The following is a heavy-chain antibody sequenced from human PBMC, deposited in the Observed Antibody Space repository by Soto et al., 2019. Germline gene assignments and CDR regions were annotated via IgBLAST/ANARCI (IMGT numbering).Heavy chain of an antibody. CDR1: GYTFTDYD. CDR2: MNPNSGET. Sequence: QAQLVQSGAEVKKPGASVKVSCKTSGYTFTDYDINWVRQATGPGLEWIGWMNPNSGETGYAQKFQGRVTMTRSASLSTAYLELSSLRSEDTAVYYCARVAVAARPRWYNWFDPWGQGTLVTVSS. CDR3: ARVAVAARPRWYNWFDP. J-gene: IGHJ5*02. V-gene: IGHV1-8*01. D-gene: IGHD2-15*01.